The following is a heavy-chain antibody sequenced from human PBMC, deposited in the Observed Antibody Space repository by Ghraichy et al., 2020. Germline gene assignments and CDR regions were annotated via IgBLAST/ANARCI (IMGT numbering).Heavy chain of an antibody. CDR2: IVVGSGNT. CDR1: GFTFSRSA. Sequence: SVKVSCKASGFTFSRSAMQWVRQARGQRLEWIGWIVVGSGNTNYAQKFQERVTITRDISTSTAYMEVSSLRSEDTAVYYCATDGYYDSLHAFDIWGQGTTVTVSS. D-gene: IGHD3-22*01. CDR3: ATDGYYDSLHAFDI. V-gene: IGHV1-58*02. J-gene: IGHJ3*02.